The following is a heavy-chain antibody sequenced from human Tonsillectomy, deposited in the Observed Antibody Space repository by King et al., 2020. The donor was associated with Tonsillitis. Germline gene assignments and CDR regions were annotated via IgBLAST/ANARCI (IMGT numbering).Heavy chain of an antibody. J-gene: IGHJ6*03. CDR1: GFSFSDYY. Sequence: VQLVESGGGLVKPGGSLRLSCAASGFSFSDYYMSWIRQAPGKGLEWVSYISSSDIYTNYADSVKGRFTISRDNAKNSLYLQMDSLRAEDTAVYYCARVYCSSTSCYFDHYYMDVWGKGTTVTVSS. CDR3: ARVYCSSTSCYFDHYYMDV. V-gene: IGHV3-11*06. D-gene: IGHD2-2*01. CDR2: ISSSDIYT.